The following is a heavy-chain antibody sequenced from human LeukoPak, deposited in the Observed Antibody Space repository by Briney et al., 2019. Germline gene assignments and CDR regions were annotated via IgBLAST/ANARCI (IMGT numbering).Heavy chain of an antibody. CDR3: AKASYGDHGHYFDY. CDR2: ISSGSNTI. V-gene: IGHV3-48*01. D-gene: IGHD4-17*01. CDR1: GFNLGASS. Sequence: PGGSLRLSCAASGFNLGASSMNWVRQTPGKGLEWLSYISSGSNTIYYADSVKGRFTISRDNSKNTLYLQMNSLRAEDTAVYYCAKASYGDHGHYFDYWGQGTLVTVSS. J-gene: IGHJ4*02.